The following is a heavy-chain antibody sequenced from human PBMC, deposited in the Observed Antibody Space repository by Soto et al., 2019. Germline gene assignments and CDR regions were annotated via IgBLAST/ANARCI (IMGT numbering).Heavy chain of an antibody. CDR3: ARQGDYSNYPFSYYYYYGMDV. Sequence: GESLKISCKGSGYRFTSYWIGWVRQMPGKGLEWMGIIYPGDSDTRYSPSFQGQVTISADKSISTAYLQWSSLKASDTAMYYCARQGDYSNYPFSYYYYYGMDVWGQGTTVTVSS. V-gene: IGHV5-51*01. CDR1: GYRFTSYW. CDR2: IYPGDSDT. J-gene: IGHJ6*02. D-gene: IGHD4-4*01.